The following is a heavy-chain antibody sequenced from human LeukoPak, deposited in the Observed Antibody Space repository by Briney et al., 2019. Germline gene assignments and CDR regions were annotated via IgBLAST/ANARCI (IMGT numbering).Heavy chain of an antibody. J-gene: IGHJ3*02. CDR2: IYHSGST. CDR1: GGSISSGGYS. V-gene: IGHV4-30-2*01. CDR3: ARGDAFDI. Sequence: MRSETLSLTCAVSGGSISSGGYSWSWIRQPPGKGLEWIGYIYHSGSTYYNPSLKSRVTISVDRSKNQFSLKLSSVTAADTAVYYCARGDAFDIWGQGTMVTVSS.